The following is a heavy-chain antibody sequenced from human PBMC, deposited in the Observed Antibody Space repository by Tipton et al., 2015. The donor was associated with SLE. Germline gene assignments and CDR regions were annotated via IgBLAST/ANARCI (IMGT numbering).Heavy chain of an antibody. CDR1: GFTFSHYG. V-gene: IGHV3-23*01. Sequence: SLRLSCAASGFTFSHYGIHSVRQASGQGLEWVSTISVGGTRTNYADSVKGRFTISRDNSRNMVYLEVNSLRAEDTAIYYCAKERGGGWKALSGWGQGTLVTVSP. CDR3: AKERGGGWKALSG. D-gene: IGHD6-19*01. CDR2: ISVGGTRT. J-gene: IGHJ4*02.